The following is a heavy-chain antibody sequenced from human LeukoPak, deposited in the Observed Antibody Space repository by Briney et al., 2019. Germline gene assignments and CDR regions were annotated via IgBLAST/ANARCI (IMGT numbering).Heavy chain of an antibody. V-gene: IGHV3-23*01. CDR3: AKDPISRYSSVEKNIDY. Sequence: GGSLRLSCAASGFTFSSYAMSWVRQAPGKGLEWVSAISGSGGSTYYADSVKGRFTISRDNSKNTLYLQMNSLRAEDTAVYYCAKDPISRYSSVEKNIDYWGQGTLVTVSS. J-gene: IGHJ4*02. CDR2: ISGSGGST. CDR1: GFTFSSYA. D-gene: IGHD6-19*01.